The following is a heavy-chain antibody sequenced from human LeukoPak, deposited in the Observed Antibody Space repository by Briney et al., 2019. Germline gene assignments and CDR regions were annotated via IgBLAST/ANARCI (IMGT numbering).Heavy chain of an antibody. D-gene: IGHD3-22*01. CDR1: GGSFSGYY. CDR3: ARLRPPNYYDSSGYTQTRYYFDY. Sequence: SETLSLTCAVYGGSFSGYYWSWIRQPPGKGLEWIGEINHSGSTNYNPSPKSRVTISVDTSKNQFSLKLSSVTAADTAVYYCARLRPPNYYDSSGYTQTRYYFDYWGQGTLVTVSS. V-gene: IGHV4-34*01. J-gene: IGHJ4*02. CDR2: INHSGST.